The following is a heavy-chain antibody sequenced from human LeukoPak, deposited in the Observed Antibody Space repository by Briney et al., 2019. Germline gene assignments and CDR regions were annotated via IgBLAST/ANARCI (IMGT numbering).Heavy chain of an antibody. V-gene: IGHV4-34*01. CDR1: GGSFSGYY. D-gene: IGHD1-14*01. CDR2: INHSGST. CDR3: PRDRRRASYLDY. J-gene: IGHJ4*02. Sequence: ASETLSLTCAVYGGSFSGYYWSWIRQPPGKGLEWIGEINHSGSTNYNPSLKSRVTISVDTSKNQFSLKLGSVTAADTAVYYCPRDRRRASYLDYWGQGTLVSVFS.